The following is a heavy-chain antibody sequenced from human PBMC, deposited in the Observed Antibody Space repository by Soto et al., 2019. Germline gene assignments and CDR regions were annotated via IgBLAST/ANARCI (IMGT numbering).Heavy chain of an antibody. D-gene: IGHD2-21*01. V-gene: IGHV4-39*01. CDR1: GGSISSSSYY. CDR3: GVNFDY. J-gene: IGHJ4*02. CDR2: IYYSWIT. Sequence: QLQLQESGPGLVKPSETLSLTCTVSGGSISSSSYYWGWIRQPPGKELEWIGSIYYSWITFYNPSLKGRVTISVDTSMNQFSLKLSSVTASDTAVYYCGVNFDYWGQGTLVTVSS.